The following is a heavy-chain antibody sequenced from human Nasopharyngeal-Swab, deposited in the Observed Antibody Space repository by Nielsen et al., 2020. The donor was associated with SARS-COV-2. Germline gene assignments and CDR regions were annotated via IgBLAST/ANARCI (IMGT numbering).Heavy chain of an antibody. CDR3: ARDFENIVVVPAAHGIYYYYYMDV. V-gene: IGHV7-4-1*02. CDR2: INTNTGNP. Sequence: VRQMPGKGLEWMGWINTNTGNPTYAQGFTGRFVFSLDTSVSTAYLQISSLKAEDTAVYYCARDFENIVVVPAAHGIYYYYYMDVWGKGTTVTVSS. D-gene: IGHD2-2*01. J-gene: IGHJ6*03.